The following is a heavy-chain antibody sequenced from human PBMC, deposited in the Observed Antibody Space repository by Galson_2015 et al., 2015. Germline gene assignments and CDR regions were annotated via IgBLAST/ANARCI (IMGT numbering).Heavy chain of an antibody. Sequence: SLRLSCAASGFTFSSYWMSWVRQAPGKGLEWVANIKQDGSEKYYVDSVKGRFTISRDNAKNSLYLQMKSLRAEDTAVYYCIRQLVSSSYGMDVWGQGTTVTVSS. J-gene: IGHJ6*02. D-gene: IGHD6-13*01. CDR3: IRQLVSSSYGMDV. CDR2: IKQDGSEK. CDR1: GFTFSSYW. V-gene: IGHV3-7*03.